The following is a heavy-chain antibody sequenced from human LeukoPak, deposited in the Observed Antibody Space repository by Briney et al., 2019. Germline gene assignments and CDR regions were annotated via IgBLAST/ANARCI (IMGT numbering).Heavy chain of an antibody. D-gene: IGHD2-15*01. Sequence: SETLSPTCTVSGGSISSYYWSWIRQPPGKGLEWIGYIYYSGSTNYNPSLKSRVTISVDTSKNQFSLKLSSVTAADTAVYYCARHLGSSGAFDIWGQGTMVTVSS. CDR1: GGSISSYY. V-gene: IGHV4-59*08. CDR3: ARHLGSSGAFDI. J-gene: IGHJ3*02. CDR2: IYYSGST.